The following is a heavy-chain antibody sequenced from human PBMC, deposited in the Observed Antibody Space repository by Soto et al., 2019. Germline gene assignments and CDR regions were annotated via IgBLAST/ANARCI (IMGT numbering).Heavy chain of an antibody. CDR3: ARPPVATIVDYYYYGMDV. V-gene: IGHV3-48*03. CDR1: GFTFSSYE. CDR2: ISSSGSTI. J-gene: IGHJ6*02. D-gene: IGHD5-12*01. Sequence: EVQLVESGGGLVQPGGSLRLSCAASGFTFSSYEMNWVRQAPGKGLEWVSYISSSGSTIYYADSVKGRFTISRDNAKNSLYLQMNSLRAEDTAVYYCARPPVATIVDYYYYGMDVWGQGTTVTVSS.